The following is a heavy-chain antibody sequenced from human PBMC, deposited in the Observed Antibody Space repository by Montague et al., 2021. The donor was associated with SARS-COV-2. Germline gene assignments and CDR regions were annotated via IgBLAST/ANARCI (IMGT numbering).Heavy chain of an antibody. Sequence: SLRLSCAASGFTVSSNHMTWVRQAPGKGLEWVAVLYIGENTYYAXSVRGRFTVSRDNSKNSVYLQMNNLRAEDTAVYYCARERRGSFYFDYWGQGTLVTVSS. V-gene: IGHV3-53*01. D-gene: IGHD3-10*01. CDR2: LYIGENT. CDR1: GFTVSSNH. CDR3: ARERRGSFYFDY. J-gene: IGHJ4*02.